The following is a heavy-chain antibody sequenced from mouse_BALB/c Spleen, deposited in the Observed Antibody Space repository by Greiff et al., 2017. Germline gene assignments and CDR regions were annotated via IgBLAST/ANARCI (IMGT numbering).Heavy chain of an antibody. CDR1: GFTFSSFG. J-gene: IGHJ4*01. CDR2: ISSGSSTI. V-gene: IGHV5-17*02. Sequence: EVMLVESGGGLVQPGGSLKLSCAASGFTFSSFGMHWVRQAPEKGLEWVAYISSGSSTIYYADTVKGRFTISRDNPKNTLFLQMTSLRSEDTAMYYCARGGVITTVVATRAMDYWGQGTSVTVSS. D-gene: IGHD1-1*01. CDR3: ARGGVITTVVATRAMDY.